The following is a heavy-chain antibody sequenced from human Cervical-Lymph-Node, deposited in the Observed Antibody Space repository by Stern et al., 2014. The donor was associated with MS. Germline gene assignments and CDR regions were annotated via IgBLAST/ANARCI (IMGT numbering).Heavy chain of an antibody. V-gene: IGHV3-33*01. D-gene: IGHD4-23*01. Sequence: VQLVESGGGVVQPGRSLRLSCAASGFTFGSSGMHWVRQAPGKGLEWLAIIWDDGSNRYYADSVKGRFTISRDNSKNTLYLQMNSLRAEDTAVYYCAREGGNTAEYFQHWGQGTLVTVSS. CDR2: IWDDGSNR. CDR3: AREGGNTAEYFQH. CDR1: GFTFGSSG. J-gene: IGHJ1*01.